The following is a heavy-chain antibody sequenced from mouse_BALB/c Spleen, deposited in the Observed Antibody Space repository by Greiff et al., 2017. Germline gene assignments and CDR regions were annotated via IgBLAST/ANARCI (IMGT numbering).Heavy chain of an antibody. CDR2: IWGDGST. Sequence: VQRVESGPGLVAPSQSLSITCTVSGFSLTSYGVSWVRQPPGKGLEWLGVIWGDGSTNYHSALISRLSISKDNSKSQVFLKLNSLQTDDTATYYCAKQSSTMITSWFAYWGQGTLVTVSA. J-gene: IGHJ3*01. CDR1: GFSLTSYG. D-gene: IGHD2-4*01. CDR3: AKQSSTMITSWFAY. V-gene: IGHV2-3*01.